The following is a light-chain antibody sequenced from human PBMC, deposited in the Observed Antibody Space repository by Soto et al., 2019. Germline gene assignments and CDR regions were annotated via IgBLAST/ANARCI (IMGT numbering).Light chain of an antibody. V-gene: IGKV3-15*01. CDR2: DAS. Sequence: ILMTQSPATLSASPGERATLSCRASQSVSNNLAWYQQKPGQAPRLLIYDASTRATGIPARFSGSGSGTEFTLTISGLQSEDFAVYYCQQYNNWPPWTFGQGNKVEIK. CDR3: QQYNNWPPWT. J-gene: IGKJ1*01. CDR1: QSVSNN.